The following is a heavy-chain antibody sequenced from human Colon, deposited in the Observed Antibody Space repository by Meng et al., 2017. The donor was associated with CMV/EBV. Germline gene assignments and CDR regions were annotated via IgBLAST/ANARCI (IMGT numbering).Heavy chain of an antibody. CDR3: TTDPAGYGSGSYYVYYYYYGMDV. Sequence: GGSLRLSCAASGFTFSNAWMSWVRQAPGKGLEWVGRIKSKTDGGTTDYAAPVKDRFTISRDDSKNTLYLQMNSLKTEDTAVYYCTTDPAGYGSGSYYVYYYYYGMDVWGQGTTVTVSS. CDR1: GFTFSNAW. CDR2: IKSKTDGGTT. V-gene: IGHV3-15*01. J-gene: IGHJ6*02. D-gene: IGHD3-10*01.